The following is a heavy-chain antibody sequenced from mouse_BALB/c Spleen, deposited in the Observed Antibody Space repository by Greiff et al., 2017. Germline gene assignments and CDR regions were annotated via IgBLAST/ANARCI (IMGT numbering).Heavy chain of an antibody. D-gene: IGHD3-1*01. CDR2: IYPGDGDT. V-gene: IGHV1-87*01. J-gene: IGHJ4*01. CDR3: ARAHGDY. CDR1: GYTFTSYW. Sequence: VKLVESGAELARPGASVKLSCKASGYTFTSYWMQWVKQRPGQGLEWIGAIYPGDGDTRYTQKFKGKATLTADKSSSTAYMQLSSLASEDSAVYYCARAHGDYWGQGTSVTVSS.